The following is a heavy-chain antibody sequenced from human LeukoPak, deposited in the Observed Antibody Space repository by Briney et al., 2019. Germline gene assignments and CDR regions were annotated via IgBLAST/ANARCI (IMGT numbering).Heavy chain of an antibody. CDR3: ATTDHDILTGYGH. J-gene: IGHJ4*02. D-gene: IGHD3-9*01. Sequence: SETLSLTCTVSGYSISSGYYWGWIRQPPGKGLEWIGSIYHSGSTYYNPSLKSRVTISVDTSKNQFSLKLSSVTAADTAVYYCATTDHDILTGYGHWGQGTLVTVSS. V-gene: IGHV4-38-2*02. CDR1: GYSISSGYY. CDR2: IYHSGST.